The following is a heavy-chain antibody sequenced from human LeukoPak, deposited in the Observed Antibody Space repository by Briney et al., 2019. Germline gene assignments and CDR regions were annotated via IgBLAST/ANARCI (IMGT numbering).Heavy chain of an antibody. J-gene: IGHJ4*02. V-gene: IGHV4-39*01. CDR1: GGSISNSGYY. CDR2: IYYTGNT. Sequence: PSQTLSLTCAVSGGSISNSGYYWGWIRQPPGKGLEWIGSIYYTGNTYYNPSLNSRVTISVDTSKNQFSLKLSSVTDADTAIYYCARLTSGWYVIYWGQGTLVTVSS. D-gene: IGHD6-19*01. CDR3: ARLTSGWYVIY.